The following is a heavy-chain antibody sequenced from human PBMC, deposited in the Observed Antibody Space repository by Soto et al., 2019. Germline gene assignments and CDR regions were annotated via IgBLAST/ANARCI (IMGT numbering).Heavy chain of an antibody. V-gene: IGHV4-4*02. Sequence: QVQLQESGPGLVKPSGTLSLTCAVSGDSISSTNWWSWVRQPPGKGLEWIGEIYHSGSTNYNPSLKSRFTISVDKSTNQFSLRLSSVTAAVTAVYYCARVSGSSYYGMDVWGQGTTVTVSS. J-gene: IGHJ6*02. CDR2: IYHSGST. CDR3: ARVSGSSYYGMDV. CDR1: GDSISSTNW.